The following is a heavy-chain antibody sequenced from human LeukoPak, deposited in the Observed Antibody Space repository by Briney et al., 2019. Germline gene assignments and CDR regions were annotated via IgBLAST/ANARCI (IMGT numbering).Heavy chain of an antibody. J-gene: IGHJ4*02. CDR3: AKDIGTSGSLDY. D-gene: IGHD3-10*01. CDR2: ISGSGGTT. V-gene: IGHV3-23*01. CDR1: GFTVSSYA. Sequence: PGGSLRLSCAASGFTVSSYAMSWVRQAPGKGLEWVSSISGSGGTTDYADSVEGRFTISRDNSKNTLYLQMNSLRAEDTALYYCAKDIGTSGSLDYWGQGTLVTVSS.